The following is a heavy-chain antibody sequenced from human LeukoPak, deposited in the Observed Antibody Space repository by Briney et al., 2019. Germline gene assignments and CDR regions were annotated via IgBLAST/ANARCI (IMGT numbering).Heavy chain of an antibody. CDR2: IYDSGST. Sequence: PSETLSLTCTVSGGSISSSSYYWGWIRQPPGKGREWVVSIYDSGSTYYNPSLKSRVTISVNTSKNQFSLKLSSVTAADTAVYYCARHDTTMKGAFDIWGQGTMVTVSS. V-gene: IGHV4-39*01. D-gene: IGHD3-22*01. CDR1: GGSISSSSYY. J-gene: IGHJ3*02. CDR3: ARHDTTMKGAFDI.